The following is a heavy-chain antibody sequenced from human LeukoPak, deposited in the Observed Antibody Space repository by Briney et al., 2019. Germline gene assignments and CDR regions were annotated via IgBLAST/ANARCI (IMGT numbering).Heavy chain of an antibody. CDR3: TTVVLTASFDY. D-gene: IGHD2-21*02. CDR2: IRSKDNDGTT. V-gene: IGHV3-49*04. CDR1: GFTFGDYA. Sequence: PGGSLRLSCTASGFTFGDYAISWVRQAPGKGLEWLGFIRSKDNDGTTAYAASVEGRFIISRDDSKSIAYLQMNDLKTEDTAVYYCTTVVLTASFDYWGQGTLVTVSS. J-gene: IGHJ4*02.